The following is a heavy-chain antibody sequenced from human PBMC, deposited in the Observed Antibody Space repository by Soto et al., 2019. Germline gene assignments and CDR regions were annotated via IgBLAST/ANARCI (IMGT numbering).Heavy chain of an antibody. Sequence: QPLSLPCAISGDSVSSNSAAWNCIRQSPSRGLEWLGRTYYRSKWYNDYAVSVKSRITINPDTSKNQFSLQLNSVTPEDTAVYYCARALHGVNLFDYWGQGTLVTVSS. J-gene: IGHJ4*02. CDR1: GDSVSSNSAA. CDR2: TYYRSKWYN. CDR3: ARALHGVNLFDY. D-gene: IGHD3-10*01. V-gene: IGHV6-1*01.